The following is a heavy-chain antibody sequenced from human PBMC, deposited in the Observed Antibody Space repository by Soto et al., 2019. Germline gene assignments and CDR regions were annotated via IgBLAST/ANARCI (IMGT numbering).Heavy chain of an antibody. J-gene: IGHJ6*03. D-gene: IGHD2-15*01. CDR3: AKDKKGYCSGGSCYSNYYYYMDV. CDR2: ISGSGGST. CDR1: GFTFSSYA. V-gene: IGHV3-23*01. Sequence: GGSLRLSCAASGFTFSSYAMSWVRQAPGKGLEWVSAISGSGGSTYYADSVKGRFTISRDNSKNTLYLQMNSLRAEDTAVYYCAKDKKGYCSGGSCYSNYYYYMDVWGKGTTVTVSS.